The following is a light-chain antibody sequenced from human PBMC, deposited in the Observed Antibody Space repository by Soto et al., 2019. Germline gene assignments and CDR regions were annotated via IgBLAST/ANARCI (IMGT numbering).Light chain of an antibody. J-gene: IGKJ1*01. V-gene: IGKV3-20*01. CDR1: QSVSSSY. CDR3: QQYGSSAPWT. CDR2: GAS. Sequence: EIVLMQSFGILSLSPVDRATLSCRASQSVSSSYLAWYQQNPGQAPRLLIYGASSRATGIADRFSGSGSGTGFTLTISRLEPEDFTVYYCQQYGSSAPWTFGQGTKV.